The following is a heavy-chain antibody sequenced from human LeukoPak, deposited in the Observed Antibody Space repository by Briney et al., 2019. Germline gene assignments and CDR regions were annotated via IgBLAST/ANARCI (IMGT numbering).Heavy chain of an antibody. Sequence: GGSLRLSCAASGFTFSSYGMHWVRRAPGKGLEWVAVISYDGSNKYYADSVKGRFTISRDNSKNTLYLQMNSLRAEDTAVYYCAKDPGELPDYCGQGTLVTVSS. D-gene: IGHD1-26*01. J-gene: IGHJ4*02. CDR2: ISYDGSNK. CDR1: GFTFSSYG. V-gene: IGHV3-30*18. CDR3: AKDPGELPDY.